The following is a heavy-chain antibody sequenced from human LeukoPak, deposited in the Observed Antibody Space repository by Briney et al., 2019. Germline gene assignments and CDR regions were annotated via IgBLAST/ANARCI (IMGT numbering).Heavy chain of an antibody. Sequence: PGGSLRLSCAASGFTFSDHYMDWVRQAPGKGLEWVGRTRNKANSYTTEYAASVKGRFTISRDGSKNSLYLQMNSLRAEDTAVYYCARSKWELLGDAFDFWGQGTMVTVSS. J-gene: IGHJ3*01. CDR3: ARSKWELLGDAFDF. CDR2: TRNKANSYTT. D-gene: IGHD1-26*01. CDR1: GFTFSDHY. V-gene: IGHV3-72*01.